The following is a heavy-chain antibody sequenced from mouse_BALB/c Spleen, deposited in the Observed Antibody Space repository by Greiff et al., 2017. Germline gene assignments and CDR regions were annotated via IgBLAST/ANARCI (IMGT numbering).Heavy chain of an antibody. CDR1: GFTFSSYT. J-gene: IGHJ3*01. Sequence: EVQLVESGGGLVQPGGSLKLSCAASGFTFSSYTMSWVRQTPEKRLEWVAYISNGGGSTYYPDTVKGRFTISRDNAKNTLYLQMSSLKSEDTAMYYCARHPRYTYWGQGTLVTVSA. D-gene: IGHD1-1*01. CDR2: ISNGGGST. V-gene: IGHV5-12-2*01. CDR3: ARHPRYTY.